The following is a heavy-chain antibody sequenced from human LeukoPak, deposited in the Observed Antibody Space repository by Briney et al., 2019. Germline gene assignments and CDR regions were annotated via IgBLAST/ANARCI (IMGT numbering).Heavy chain of an antibody. CDR2: SYHSGST. D-gene: IGHD2-2*01. CDR3: ARSFCTSTSCYFSSFDI. Sequence: SETLSLTCTVSGYSISSGYYWGWIRQPPGKGVGWVGISYHSGSTYYNPSLKSRVTISLDTSKNQFSLKLSSVTAADTAVYYCARSFCTSTSCYFSSFDIWGQGTMVTVSS. CDR1: GYSISSGYY. V-gene: IGHV4-38-2*02. J-gene: IGHJ3*02.